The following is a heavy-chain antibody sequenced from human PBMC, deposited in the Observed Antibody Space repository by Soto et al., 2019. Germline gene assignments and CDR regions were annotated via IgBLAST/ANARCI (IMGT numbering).Heavy chain of an antibody. D-gene: IGHD2-8*01. V-gene: IGHV1-18*04. CDR1: AYTFTSYH. CDR3: ARNLYGRAFDI. CDR2: INAFDDDI. Sequence: QAQLEQSGPEVKRPGASLKVSCKASAYTFTSYHISWVRQAPGQGLEWIGWINAFDDDINYSQKFQDRVTMTAHRSTDTAYLDLRSLGSDDTAIYYCARNLYGRAFDIWGQGTMVTVSS. J-gene: IGHJ3*02.